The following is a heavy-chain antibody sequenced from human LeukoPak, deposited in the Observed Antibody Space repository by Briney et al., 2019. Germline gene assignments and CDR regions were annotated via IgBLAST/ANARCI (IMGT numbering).Heavy chain of an antibody. V-gene: IGHV3-23*01. D-gene: IGHD6-13*01. J-gene: IGHJ2*01. CDR3: AKAKYSSSWYGYWYSDL. CDR1: GFTLSSYA. CDR2: ISGSGGST. Sequence: GGSLRLSCAASGFTLSSYAMSWVRQAPGKGLEWVSAISGSGGSTYYADSVKGRFTISRDNSKNTLYLQMNSLRAEDTAVYYCAKAKYSSSWYGYWYSDLWGRGTLVTVSS.